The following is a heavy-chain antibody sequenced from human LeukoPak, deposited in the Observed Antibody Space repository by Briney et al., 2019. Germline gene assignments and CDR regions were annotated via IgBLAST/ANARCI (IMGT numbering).Heavy chain of an antibody. Sequence: PGRSLRLSCAASGFAFSSYGMHWVRRAPGKGLEWVAVISYDGSNKYYADSVKGRFTISRDNSKNTLYLQMNSLRAEDTAVYYCAKAHGGSGYDSYFDYWGQGTLVTVSS. CDR2: ISYDGSNK. V-gene: IGHV3-30*18. D-gene: IGHD5-12*01. CDR3: AKAHGGSGYDSYFDY. J-gene: IGHJ4*02. CDR1: GFAFSSYG.